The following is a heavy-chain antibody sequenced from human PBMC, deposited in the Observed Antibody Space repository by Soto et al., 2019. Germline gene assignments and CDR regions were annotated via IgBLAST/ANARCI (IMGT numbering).Heavy chain of an antibody. CDR1: CCSISSSSYY. Sequence: TLSLTCTFSCCSISSSSYYWGWIRQPPGKGLEWIGSIYYSGSTYYNPSLKSRVTVSVDTSKNQFSMKLSSVTAADTAVYYCARPRVWGSSYYFDDWGQGTLVTVSS. V-gene: IGHV4-39*01. CDR2: IYYSGST. D-gene: IGHD7-27*01. CDR3: ARPRVWGSSYYFDD. J-gene: IGHJ4*02.